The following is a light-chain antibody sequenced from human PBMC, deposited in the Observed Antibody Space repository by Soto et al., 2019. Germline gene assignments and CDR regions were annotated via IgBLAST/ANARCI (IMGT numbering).Light chain of an antibody. CDR1: QSVSRY. J-gene: IGKJ5*01. CDR2: DAS. CDR3: QQRSNWPIT. Sequence: EIVLTQSPATLSLSPGERATLSCRASQSVSRYLAWYQQKPGQAPRLLMYDASNRATGIPARFSGSGSGTDFTLTISSLEPEDFAFYYCQQRSNWPITFGQGTRLEIK. V-gene: IGKV3-11*01.